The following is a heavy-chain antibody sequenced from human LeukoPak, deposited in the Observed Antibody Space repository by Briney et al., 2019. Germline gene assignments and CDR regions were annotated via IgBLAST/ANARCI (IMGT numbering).Heavy chain of an antibody. CDR2: ISAYNGNT. J-gene: IGHJ5*02. CDR1: GYTFTSYG. Sequence: ASVKVSCKASGYTFTSYGISWVRQAPGQGLEWMGWISAYNGNTNYAQKLQGRVTMTTDTSTSTAYTELRSLRSDDTAVYYCARDLGYCSGGSCYTWFDPWGQGTLVTVSS. CDR3: ARDLGYCSGGSCYTWFDP. D-gene: IGHD2-15*01. V-gene: IGHV1-18*01.